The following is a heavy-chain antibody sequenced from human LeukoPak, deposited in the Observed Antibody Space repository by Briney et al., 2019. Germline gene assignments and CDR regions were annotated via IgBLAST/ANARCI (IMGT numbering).Heavy chain of an antibody. CDR3: AKGRGSGYYGPYYYFDY. CDR2: IRYDGSNK. D-gene: IGHD3-22*01. V-gene: IGHV3-30*02. CDR1: GFTFSSYG. J-gene: IGHJ4*02. Sequence: PGGSLRLSCAASGFTFSSYGMHWVRQAPGKGLEWVAFIRYDGSNKYYADSVKGRFTISRDNAKNSLYLQMNSLRAEDMALYYCAKGRGSGYYGPYYYFDYWGQGTLVTVSS.